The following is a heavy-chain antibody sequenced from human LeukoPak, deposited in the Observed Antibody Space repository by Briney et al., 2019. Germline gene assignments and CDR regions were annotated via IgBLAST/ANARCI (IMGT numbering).Heavy chain of an antibody. CDR2: IYSDGST. CDR1: GFIVSGDF. J-gene: IGHJ6*02. CDR3: ARAAVAHDYYYGMDV. Sequence: GGSLRLSCAASGFIVSGDFMSWVRQAPGKGLEWVSVIYSDGSTYYADSVKGRFTISRDNSKNTLDLQMTGLRAEDTAVYYCARAAVAHDYYYGMDVWGQGTTVTVSS. D-gene: IGHD6-19*01. V-gene: IGHV3-53*01.